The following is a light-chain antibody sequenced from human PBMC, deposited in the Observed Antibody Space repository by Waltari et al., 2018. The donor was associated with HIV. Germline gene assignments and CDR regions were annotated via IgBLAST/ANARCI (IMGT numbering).Light chain of an antibody. J-gene: IGLJ1*01. V-gene: IGLV1-44*01. CDR1: SSNIGDNT. Sequence: QSVLTQPPSASGTFGQRVAISCSGSSSNIGDNTVNWYQQVPGAAPKLLIYSNDQRPSGVPDRFSGSKSGTSASLAISGLQSEDEADYYCAAWDDSLDGFVFGTGTKVTVL. CDR2: SND. CDR3: AAWDDSLDGFV.